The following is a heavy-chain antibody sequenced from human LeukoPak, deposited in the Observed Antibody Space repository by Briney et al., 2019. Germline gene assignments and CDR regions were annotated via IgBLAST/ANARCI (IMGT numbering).Heavy chain of an antibody. D-gene: IGHD1-26*01. J-gene: IGHJ4*02. V-gene: IGHV3-7*01. CDR2: LKQDGSEK. Sequence: GSLRLSWSASAFTFSSYWITWVRQASGKGPGWVAPLKQDGSEKYFVDSVKGRFTISRDNAKNSLYLQMNSLRAEDTAVYYCARNPSPLYIVGAYFDYWGQGTLVTVSS. CDR1: AFTFSSYW. CDR3: ARNPSPLYIVGAYFDY.